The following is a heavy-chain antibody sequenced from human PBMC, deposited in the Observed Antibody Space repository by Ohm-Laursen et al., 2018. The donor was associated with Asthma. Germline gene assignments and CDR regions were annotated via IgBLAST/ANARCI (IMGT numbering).Heavy chain of an antibody. Sequence: GSLRLSCTASGFTFSTYWMHWVRQAPGKGLVWVSRVYGDGSNTIYADSVKGRFTISRDNAKNTLYLQMNSLRAEDTAVYYCTRGGYYGSYFDYWGQGTLVTVSS. CDR1: GFTFSTYW. CDR3: TRGGYYGSYFDY. V-gene: IGHV3-74*01. J-gene: IGHJ4*02. D-gene: IGHD3-22*01. CDR2: VYGDGSNT.